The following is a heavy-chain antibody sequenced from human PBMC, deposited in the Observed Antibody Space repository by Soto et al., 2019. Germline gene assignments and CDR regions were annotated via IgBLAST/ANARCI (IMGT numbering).Heavy chain of an antibody. D-gene: IGHD2-15*01. CDR1: GYTFTSYG. J-gene: IGHJ4*02. CDR2: ISAYNGNT. Sequence: QVQLVQSVAEAKKPGASVQVSCKASGYTFTSYGISWVRQAPGQGLEWMGWISAYNGNTNYAQKLQGRVTMTTDTSTSTAYMELRRVRADDTAVYYCLLMVVVVAASIWIDYWGQGTLVTVSS. CDR3: LLMVVVVAASIWIDY. V-gene: IGHV1-18*01.